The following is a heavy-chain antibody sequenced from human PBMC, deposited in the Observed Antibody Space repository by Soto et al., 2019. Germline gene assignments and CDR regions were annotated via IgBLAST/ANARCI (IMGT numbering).Heavy chain of an antibody. D-gene: IGHD1-7*01. CDR2: IIPIFGTA. CDR1: GGTFSSYA. V-gene: IGHV1-69*13. Sequence: SVKVSCKASGGTFSSYAISWVRQAPGQGLEWMGGIIPIFGTANYAQKFQGRVTITADESTSTAYMELSSLRSEDTAVYYCAREVLTGTTSYYGMDVWGQGTTVTVS. CDR3: AREVLTGTTSYYGMDV. J-gene: IGHJ6*02.